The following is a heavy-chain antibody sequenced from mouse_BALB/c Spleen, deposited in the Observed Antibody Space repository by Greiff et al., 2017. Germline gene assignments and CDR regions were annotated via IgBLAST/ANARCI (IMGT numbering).Heavy chain of an antibody. CDR3: ARSPYDYGFDY. V-gene: IGHV5-17*02. CDR2: ISSGSSTI. Sequence: EVKLEESGGGLVQPGGSLKLSCAASGFTFSSFGMHWVRQAPEKGLEWVAYISSGSSTIYYADTVKGRFTISRDNPKNTLFLQMTSLRSEDTAMYYCARSPYDYGFDYWGQGTTLTVSS. J-gene: IGHJ2*01. CDR1: GFTFSSFG. D-gene: IGHD2-4*01.